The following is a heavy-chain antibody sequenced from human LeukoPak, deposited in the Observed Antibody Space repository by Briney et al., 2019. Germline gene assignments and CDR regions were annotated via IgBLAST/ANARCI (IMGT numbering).Heavy chain of an antibody. Sequence: SETLSLTCTVSGGSMNSYYWSWIRQPPGKGLEWIGYIFYSGSTNHNPSLKSRVTISVDTSKNQFSLRLSSVTAADTAVYYCARHGSGSSGSFRYYDYWGQGTLVTVSS. CDR3: ARHGSGSSGSFRYYDY. V-gene: IGHV4-59*08. D-gene: IGHD6-19*01. CDR1: GGSMNSYY. J-gene: IGHJ4*02. CDR2: IFYSGST.